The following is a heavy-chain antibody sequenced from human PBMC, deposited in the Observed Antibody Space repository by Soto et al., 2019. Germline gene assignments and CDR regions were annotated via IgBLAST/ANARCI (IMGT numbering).Heavy chain of an antibody. Sequence: EVQLLESGGGLVQPGGSLRLSCAASGFTFSSYAMSWVRQAPGKGLEWVSAISVSGGSTYYADSVKGRFTISRDNSNNPLYLQMNSLRAEDTAVYYCAKGVRWSGYYGVPYFDYWGQGTLVTVSS. CDR2: ISVSGGST. CDR3: AKGVRWSGYYGVPYFDY. CDR1: GFTFSSYA. J-gene: IGHJ4*02. V-gene: IGHV3-23*01. D-gene: IGHD3-3*01.